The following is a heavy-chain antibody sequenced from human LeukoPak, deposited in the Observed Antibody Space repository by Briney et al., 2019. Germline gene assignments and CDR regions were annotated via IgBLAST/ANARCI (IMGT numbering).Heavy chain of an antibody. J-gene: IGHJ2*01. CDR3: ARAPKYYFDSSASWYFDI. CDR2: IYHSGST. V-gene: IGHV4-30-2*01. Sequence: ASETLSLTCTVSGGSISSGGYYWSWIRQPPGKGLEWIGYIYHSGSTYYNPSLKSRVTISLDESKNQFYLKLNSVTAADTAVYYCARAPKYYFDSSASWYFDIWGLGTLVAVSS. D-gene: IGHD3-22*01. CDR1: GGSISSGGYY.